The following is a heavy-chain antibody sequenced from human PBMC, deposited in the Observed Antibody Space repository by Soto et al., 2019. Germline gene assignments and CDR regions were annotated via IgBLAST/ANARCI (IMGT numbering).Heavy chain of an antibody. Sequence: SETLSLTCTVSDGSISSYYWSWIRQPPGKGLEWIGYIYYSGSTNYNPSLKSRVTISVDTSKNQFSLKLSSVTAADTAVYYCARDRRDSYGFMDVWGKGTTVTVSS. J-gene: IGHJ6*04. CDR1: DGSISSYY. V-gene: IGHV4-59*01. CDR2: IYYSGST. CDR3: ARDRRDSYGFMDV. D-gene: IGHD5-18*01.